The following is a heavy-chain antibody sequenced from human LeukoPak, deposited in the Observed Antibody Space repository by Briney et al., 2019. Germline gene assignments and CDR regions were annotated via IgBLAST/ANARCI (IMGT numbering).Heavy chain of an antibody. V-gene: IGHV3-48*01. CDR1: GFTFSDYS. Sequence: PGGSLTLSCAASGFTFSDYSFNWVRQAPGKGLEWVSYISSSGSPIYYADSLKDRFTISRDNAKNSLYLQMNSLRAEDTAVYYCVRDPPRTVPGIDFDYWGQGTLVTVSS. D-gene: IGHD6-19*01. J-gene: IGHJ4*02. CDR3: VRDPPRTVPGIDFDY. CDR2: ISSSGSPI.